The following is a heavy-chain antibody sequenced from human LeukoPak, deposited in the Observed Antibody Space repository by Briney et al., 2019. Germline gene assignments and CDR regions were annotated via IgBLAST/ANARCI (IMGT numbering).Heavy chain of an antibody. CDR3: ARVYYYDSSGYFYSGGVFDY. Sequence: GGSLRLSRAPSGFTFDDYGMNWVRQAPGKGLEWVSGINWNGGSTGYADSVKGRFTISRDNAKNSLYLQMNSLRADDTALYYCARVYYYDSSGYFYSGGVFDYWGQGTLVTVYS. CDR1: GFTFDDYG. V-gene: IGHV3-20*04. CDR2: INWNGGST. J-gene: IGHJ4*02. D-gene: IGHD3-22*01.